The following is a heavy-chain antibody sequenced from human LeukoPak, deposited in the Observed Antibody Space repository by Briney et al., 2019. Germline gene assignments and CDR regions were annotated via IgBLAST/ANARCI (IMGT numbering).Heavy chain of an antibody. V-gene: IGHV3-74*01. CDR2: INSDGSST. Sequence: GGSLRLSCAASGFPFSSYWMHWVRQAPGKGLVWVSRINSDGSSTSYADSVKGRFTISRDNAKNTLYLQMNSLRAEDTAVYYCARDLLDYDFWSGYYLPGMDVWGQGTTVTVSS. CDR3: ARDLLDYDFWSGYYLPGMDV. CDR1: GFPFSSYW. D-gene: IGHD3-3*01. J-gene: IGHJ6*02.